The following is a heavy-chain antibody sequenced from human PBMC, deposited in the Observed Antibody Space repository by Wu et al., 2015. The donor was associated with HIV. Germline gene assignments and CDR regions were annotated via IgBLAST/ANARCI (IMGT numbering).Heavy chain of an antibody. J-gene: IGHJ6*03. CDR2: INPNTGGT. V-gene: IGHV1-2*02. CDR3: ARDPGGIYYFYYYMDV. CDR1: GYSFSDYH. Sequence: QIQLVQSGAEVKKPGASVKVSCKASGYSFSDYHIHWVRQAPGQGLEWMGWINPNTGGTDYAQKFQGRVTMTRDTSITTAYMELNRLKSDDTALYYCARDPGGIYYFYYYMDVWGKGTTVTVSS.